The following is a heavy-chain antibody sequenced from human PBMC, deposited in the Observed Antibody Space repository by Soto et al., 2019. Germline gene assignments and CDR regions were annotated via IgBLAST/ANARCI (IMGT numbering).Heavy chain of an antibody. CDR3: ARRVPYYDFWSRNNWFDP. V-gene: IGHV5-51*01. J-gene: IGHJ5*02. Sequence: PGESLKISCKGSGYSFTSYWIGWARQMPGKGLEWMGIIYPGDSDTRYSPSFQGQVTISADKSISTAYLQWSSLKASDTAMYYFARRVPYYDFWSRNNWFDPWGQVTLVTVSS. CDR1: GYSFTSYW. CDR2: IYPGDSDT. D-gene: IGHD3-3*01.